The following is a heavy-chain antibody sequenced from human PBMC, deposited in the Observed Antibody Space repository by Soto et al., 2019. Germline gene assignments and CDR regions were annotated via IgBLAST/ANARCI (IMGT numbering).Heavy chain of an antibody. Sequence: GGSLRLSCAASRFTFSTYEMNWVRQSPGKGLEWVSYISSSGNTVYYADSVKGRFTISRDNTRNSLYLQMNSLRDEDTALYYCVRYCSTTLCNGVATRTFDYWGQGTLVTVSS. D-gene: IGHD2-2*01. CDR2: ISSSGNTV. J-gene: IGHJ4*02. V-gene: IGHV3-48*03. CDR1: RFTFSTYE. CDR3: VRYCSTTLCNGVATRTFDY.